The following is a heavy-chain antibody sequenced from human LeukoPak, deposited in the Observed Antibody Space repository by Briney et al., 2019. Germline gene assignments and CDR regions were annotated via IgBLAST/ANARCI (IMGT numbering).Heavy chain of an antibody. CDR2: VWYDGSNK. V-gene: IGHV3-33*01. Sequence: GGSLRLSCAASGFTFSSHGMHWVRQAPGKGLEWVAVVWYDGSNKYYADSVKGRFTISRDNSKDTLYLQMGSLRAEDTAVYYCARWGPGKVDDYWGQGTLVTVSS. D-gene: IGHD4-23*01. CDR1: GFTFSSHG. CDR3: ARWGPGKVDDY. J-gene: IGHJ4*02.